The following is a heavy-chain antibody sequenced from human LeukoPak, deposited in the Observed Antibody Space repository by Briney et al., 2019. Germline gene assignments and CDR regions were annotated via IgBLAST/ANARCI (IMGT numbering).Heavy chain of an antibody. CDR1: EFTFRSYA. J-gene: IGHJ5*02. CDR3: AKESCTWIHVCWFDP. CDR2: ISGSGGIT. V-gene: IGHV3-23*01. D-gene: IGHD5-18*01. Sequence: GGSLRLSCAASEFTFRSYAMSWVRQARGKGLEGVSAISGSGGITYYADSVKGRSTISRDNSKTTLYLKMNSLRAEDTAVYYCAKESCTWIHVCWFDPWGQGTLVTVSS.